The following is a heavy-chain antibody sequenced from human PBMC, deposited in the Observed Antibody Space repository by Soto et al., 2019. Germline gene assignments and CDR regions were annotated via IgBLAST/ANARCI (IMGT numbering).Heavy chain of an antibody. V-gene: IGHV3-23*01. J-gene: IGHJ5*02. CDR1: GFTFKNFA. Sequence: EVQLLESGGGLVQPGGSLRLSCAASGFTFKNFAVSWVRQAPGKGMEWVSAIGGSGSSANYADSVKGRFTVSRDDSKSTQHLQMSGLGVDDTALYYCAKDAVAYNGEWDWFDLWGQGTLVTVSS. CDR2: IGGSGSSA. D-gene: IGHD3-10*01. CDR3: AKDAVAYNGEWDWFDL.